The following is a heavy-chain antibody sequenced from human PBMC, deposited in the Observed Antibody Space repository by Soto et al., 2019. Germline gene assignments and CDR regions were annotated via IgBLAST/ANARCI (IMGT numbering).Heavy chain of an antibody. Sequence: GGSLILSCAASGFTFSSYAMSWVRQAPGKGLEWVSAISVSGGSTYDADSVKGRFPISRDNPKNPLYLKMNSRRAEDTALYSWAKSPGDGPFAYWGQGPLVPVS. V-gene: IGHV3-23*01. J-gene: IGHJ4*02. CDR1: GFTFSSYA. CDR2: ISVSGGST. D-gene: IGHD3-16*01. CDR3: AKSPGDGPFAY.